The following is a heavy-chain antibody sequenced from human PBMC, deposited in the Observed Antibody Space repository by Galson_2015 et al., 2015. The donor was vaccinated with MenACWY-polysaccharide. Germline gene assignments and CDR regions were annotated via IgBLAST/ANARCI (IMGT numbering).Heavy chain of an antibody. Sequence: TLSLTCSVSGASISYSNYYWGWLRQLPGKGLEWIGSIFYDGRTFYNPSFESRAAVSADTSRSQFFLDLNSMTAADSAVYYCAKAAHSEPFTIWGQGAMVVVSS. V-gene: IGHV4-39*07. CDR1: GASISYSNYY. J-gene: IGHJ3*02. D-gene: IGHD2/OR15-2a*01. CDR2: IFYDGRT. CDR3: AKAAHSEPFTI.